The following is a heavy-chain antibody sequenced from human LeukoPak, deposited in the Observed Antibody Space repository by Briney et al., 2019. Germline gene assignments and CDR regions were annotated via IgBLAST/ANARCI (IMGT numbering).Heavy chain of an antibody. CDR1: GGSISSYY. V-gene: IGHV4-4*07. CDR3: ARDSDIVVVAAATTHWTFDI. Sequence: SETLSLTCTVSGGSISSYYWSWIRQPAGKGLEWIGRIYTSGSTNYNPSLKSRVTMSVDTSKNQFSLKLSSVTAADTAVYYCARDSDIVVVAAATTHWTFDIWGQGTMVTVSS. J-gene: IGHJ3*02. D-gene: IGHD2-15*01. CDR2: IYTSGST.